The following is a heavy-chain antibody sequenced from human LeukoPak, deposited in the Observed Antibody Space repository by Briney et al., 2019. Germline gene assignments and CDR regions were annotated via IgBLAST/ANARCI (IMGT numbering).Heavy chain of an antibody. V-gene: IGHV4-39*01. J-gene: IGHJ5*02. CDR3: ARMFNWHHSSATGTPAT. CDR1: GGSISGSPFH. Sequence: SSETLSLTCSVSGGSISGSPFHWGWTRQPPGRGLEWVGSLYLSGTTYYNPSLKSRVTISVDTSENQFSLKLTSVTAADTAVYYCARMFNWHHSSATGTPATWGQGTQVTVFS. CDR2: LYLSGTT. D-gene: IGHD6-13*01.